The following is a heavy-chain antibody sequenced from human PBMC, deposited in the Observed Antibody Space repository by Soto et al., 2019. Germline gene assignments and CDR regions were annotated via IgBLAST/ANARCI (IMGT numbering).Heavy chain of an antibody. CDR3: ARDVFCGGAPACPDMDV. CDR1: GYTFSGYS. V-gene: IGHV1-18*04. D-gene: IGHD2-21*01. J-gene: IGHJ6*02. Sequence: ASVKVSCKASGYTFSGYSITWVRQAPGQGLEWMGRISGYNGDTNYARTLRGRLTLTTDTSTSTAYMELRSLTSDDTAVYYCARDVFCGGAPACPDMDVWGQGTTVTVSS. CDR2: ISGYNGDT.